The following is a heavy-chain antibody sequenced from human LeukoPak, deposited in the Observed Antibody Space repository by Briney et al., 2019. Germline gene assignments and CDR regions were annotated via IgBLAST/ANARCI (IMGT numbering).Heavy chain of an antibody. CDR3: ARTYDFWSGYYDY. D-gene: IGHD3-3*01. V-gene: IGHV3-30-3*01. CDR2: ISYDGSNK. CDR1: GFTFSSYA. J-gene: IGHJ4*02. Sequence: GGSLRLSCAASGFTFSSYAMHWVRQAPGKGLEWVGVISYDGSNKYYADSVKGRFTISRDNSKNTLYLQMNSLRAEDTAVYYCARTYDFWSGYYDYWGQGTLVTVSS.